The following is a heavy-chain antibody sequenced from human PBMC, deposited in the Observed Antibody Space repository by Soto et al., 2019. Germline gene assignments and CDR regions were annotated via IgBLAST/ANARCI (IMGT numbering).Heavy chain of an antibody. J-gene: IGHJ4*02. D-gene: IGHD6-13*01. CDR1: GGSFSGYY. Sequence: SETLSLTCAVYGGSFSGYYWSWIRQPPGKGLEWIGEINHSGSTNYNPSLKSRVTISVDTSKNQFSLKLSSVTAADTAVYYCARTASFTGIAAAGYGFLGYWGQGTLVTVSS. CDR2: INHSGST. CDR3: ARTASFTGIAAAGYGFLGY. V-gene: IGHV4-34*01.